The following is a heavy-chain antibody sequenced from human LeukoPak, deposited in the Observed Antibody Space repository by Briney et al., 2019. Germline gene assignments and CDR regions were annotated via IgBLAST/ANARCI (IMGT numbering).Heavy chain of an antibody. D-gene: IGHD2-2*01. CDR3: ARRLGTSSWLDY. Sequence: SETLSLTCTVSGGSMSTYYWSWIRQPPGKGLEWIGYIYYSGDTNYNPSLKGRVTISVDTSKNQFSLKLSSVTAADTAVYYCARRLGTSSWLDYWGQGTLVTVSS. V-gene: IGHV4-59*08. CDR1: GGSMSTYY. J-gene: IGHJ4*02. CDR2: IYYSGDT.